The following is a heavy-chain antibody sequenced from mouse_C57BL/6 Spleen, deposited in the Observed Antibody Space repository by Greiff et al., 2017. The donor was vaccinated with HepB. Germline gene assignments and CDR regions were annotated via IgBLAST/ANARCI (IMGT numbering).Heavy chain of an antibody. CDR3: APYYYGSSFDY. Sequence: QLQQPGAELVKPGASVKLSCKASGYTFTSYWMHWVKQRPGQGLEWIGMIHPNSGSTNYNEKFKSKATLTVDKSSSTAYMQLSSLTSEDSAVYYCAPYYYGSSFDYWGQGTTLTVSS. CDR2: IHPNSGST. CDR1: GYTFTSYW. V-gene: IGHV1-64*01. J-gene: IGHJ2*01. D-gene: IGHD1-1*01.